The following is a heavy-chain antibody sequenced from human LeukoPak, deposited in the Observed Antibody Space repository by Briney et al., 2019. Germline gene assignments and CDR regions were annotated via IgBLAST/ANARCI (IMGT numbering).Heavy chain of an antibody. J-gene: IGHJ3*02. V-gene: IGHV3-74*01. CDR3: VRYSLDAFDI. CDR1: GFTFSTYW. D-gene: IGHD2-15*01. Sequence: PGGSLRLSCAASGFTFSTYWMHWVRQAPGKGLVWVSRINSDESSTFYAASVKGRFTISRDNAKNTLYLQMNSLRAEDTAVYYCVRYSLDAFDIWGQGTMATVSS. CDR2: INSDESST.